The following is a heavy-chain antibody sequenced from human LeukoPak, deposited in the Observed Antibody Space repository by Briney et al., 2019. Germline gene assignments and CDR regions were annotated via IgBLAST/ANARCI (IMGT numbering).Heavy chain of an antibody. Sequence: GGSLRLSCAASGFTFSDYYMSWIRQAPGKGLEWVSTIGGSGVSTYYADSVKGRFTISRDNSKNALYLRMNSLRAEDTALYYCVKSVTVTTALDALDIWGQGTIVTVSS. J-gene: IGHJ3*02. CDR2: IGGSGVST. V-gene: IGHV3-23*01. CDR3: VKSVTVTTALDALDI. CDR1: GFTFSDYY. D-gene: IGHD4-17*01.